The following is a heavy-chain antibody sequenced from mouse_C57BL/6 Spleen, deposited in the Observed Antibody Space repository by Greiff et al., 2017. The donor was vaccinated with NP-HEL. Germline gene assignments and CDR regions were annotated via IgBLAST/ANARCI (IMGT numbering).Heavy chain of an antibody. J-gene: IGHJ4*01. CDR1: GYTFTSYW. CDR2: IYPGSGST. Sequence: QVQLQQPGAELVKPGASVKMSCKASGYTFTSYWITWVKQRPGQGLEWIGDIYPGSGSTNYNEKFKSKATLTVDTSSSTAYMQLSSLTSVDSAVYYCASWNAGDYAMDYWGQGTSVTVSS. CDR3: ASWNAGDYAMDY. V-gene: IGHV1-55*01.